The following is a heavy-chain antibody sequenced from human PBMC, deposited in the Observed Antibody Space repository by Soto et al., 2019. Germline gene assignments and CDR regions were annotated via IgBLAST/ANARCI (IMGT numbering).Heavy chain of an antibody. CDR3: KRAIGSGGVMGGFDY. V-gene: IGHV1-69*01. J-gene: IGHJ4*02. Sequence: QVELVQSGAQVKKPGSAVKVSCKASGGTFNMYAMNWVRQAPGHGLEWMGGIIPIFDAPRYSEQFQGRVTITVDESTSTAYVDMSSLRSDDTAIYYCKRAIGSGGVMGGFDYWGQGTLVTVSS. CDR1: GGTFNMYA. CDR2: IIPIFDAP. D-gene: IGHD3-16*01.